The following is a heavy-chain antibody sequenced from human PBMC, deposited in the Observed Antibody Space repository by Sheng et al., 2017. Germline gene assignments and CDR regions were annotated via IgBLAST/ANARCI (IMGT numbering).Heavy chain of an antibody. V-gene: IGHV3-7*01. Sequence: EVQLVDSGGDLIQPGGSLRLSCAASGFTFTSYAIAWVRQVPGKGLEWVANIKEDGSEKYHVDSVKGRFTISRDNAKNSLYLQMSSVRAEDTALYYCARDSSGMDVWGQGDHGHRLL. J-gene: IGHJ6*02. CDR1: GFTFTSYA. CDR2: IKEDGSEK. CDR3: ARDSSGMDV.